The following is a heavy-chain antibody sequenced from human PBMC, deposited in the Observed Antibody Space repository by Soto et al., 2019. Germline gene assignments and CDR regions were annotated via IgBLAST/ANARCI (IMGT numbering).Heavy chain of an antibody. Sequence: EVQLLESGGGLVQPGGSLRLSCAASGFTFSSYAMSWVRQAPGKGLEWVSAISGSGGSTYYADSVKGRFTISRDNSKNTLYLQMISLRAEDTAVYYCANYYDSSGYYLFDYWGQGTLVTVSS. CDR2: ISGSGGST. CDR3: ANYYDSSGYYLFDY. J-gene: IGHJ4*02. V-gene: IGHV3-23*01. CDR1: GFTFSSYA. D-gene: IGHD3-22*01.